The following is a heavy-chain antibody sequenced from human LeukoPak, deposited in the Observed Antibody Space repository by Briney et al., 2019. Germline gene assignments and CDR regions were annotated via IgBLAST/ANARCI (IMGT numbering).Heavy chain of an antibody. CDR1: GYTFTSYY. J-gene: IGHJ4*02. CDR3: ARAPNSGYDRGYYFDY. Sequence: ASVKVSCKASGYTFTSYYIHWVRQAPGQGLEWMGIINPSGGSTSYAQKFQGRVTMTRDTSTSTVYMELSSLRSEDTAVYYCARAPNSGYDRGYYFDYWGQGTLVTVSS. D-gene: IGHD5-12*01. V-gene: IGHV1-46*01. CDR2: INPSGGST.